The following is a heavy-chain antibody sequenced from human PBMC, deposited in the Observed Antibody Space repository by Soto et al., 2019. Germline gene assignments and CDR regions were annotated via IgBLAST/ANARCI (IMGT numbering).Heavy chain of an antibody. CDR3: AKDRERDAWYEDY. V-gene: IGHV3-23*02. J-gene: IGHJ4*02. Sequence: GGSLRLSCAASGFTFDDYAMSWVRQAPGKGLEWVSVISGSDGSTYYGDSVKGRFTISRDNSKNTLYLQMNSLRAEDTAVYYCAKDRERDAWYEDYWGQGTLVTVSS. CDR2: ISGSDGST. CDR1: GFTFDDYA. D-gene: IGHD6-13*01.